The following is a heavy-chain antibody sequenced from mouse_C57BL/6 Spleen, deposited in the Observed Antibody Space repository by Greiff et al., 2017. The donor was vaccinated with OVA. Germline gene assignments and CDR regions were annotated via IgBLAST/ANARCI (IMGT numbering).Heavy chain of an antibody. D-gene: IGHD2-4*01. J-gene: IGHJ3*01. CDR2: IYPGDGDT. Sequence: VKVVESGAELVKPGASVKISCKASGYAFSSYWMNWVKQRPGKGLEWIGQIYPGDGDTNYNGKFKGKATLTADKSSSTAYMQLSSLTSEDSAVYFCARFSYDYDEAYWGQGTLVTVSA. V-gene: IGHV1-80*01. CDR1: GYAFSSYW. CDR3: ARFSYDYDEAY.